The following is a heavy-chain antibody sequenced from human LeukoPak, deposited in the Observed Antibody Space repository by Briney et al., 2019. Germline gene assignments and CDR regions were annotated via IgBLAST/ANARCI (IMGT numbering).Heavy chain of an antibody. D-gene: IGHD5-12*01. V-gene: IGHV4-4*07. CDR2: IYTSGST. CDR3: ARAGGYSGYDLMAWGHYYFDH. CDR1: GGSISSYY. J-gene: IGHJ4*02. Sequence: PSETLSLTCTVSGGSISSYYWSWIRQPAGKGLEWIGRIYTSGSTNYNPSLKSRVTMSVDTSKNQFSLKLSSVTAADTAVYYCARAGGYSGYDLMAWGHYYFDHWGQGTLVTVSS.